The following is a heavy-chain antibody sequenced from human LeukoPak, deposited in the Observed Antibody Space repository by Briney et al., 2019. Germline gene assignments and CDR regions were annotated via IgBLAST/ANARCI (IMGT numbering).Heavy chain of an antibody. CDR2: INPNSGGT. J-gene: IGHJ6*03. V-gene: IGHV1-2*02. CDR3: ARVFPLIAARTSQRYMDV. CDR1: GYSFTGYY. Sequence: WAAVTVSCKSSGYSFTGYYMHWVRQAPGQGLEWMGWINPNSGGTNYAQKFQGRVTMTRDTSINTAYLELSRLRSDDTAVYYCARVFPLIAARTSQRYMDVWGEGTTVTVSS. D-gene: IGHD6-6*01.